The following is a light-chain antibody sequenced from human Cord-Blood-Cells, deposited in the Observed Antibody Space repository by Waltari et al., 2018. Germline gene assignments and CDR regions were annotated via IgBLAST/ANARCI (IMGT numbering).Light chain of an antibody. Sequence: QSVLTQPSSASGTPGQRVTISCSGSSSNIGSNYVYWYQQLPGTAPKLLIYRNNQRPSGVPDRCSGSKSGTSASLSISGLRSEDEADYYCAAWYDSLSGVVFGGGTKLTVL. J-gene: IGLJ2*01. CDR2: RNN. CDR1: SSNIGSNY. CDR3: AAWYDSLSGVV. V-gene: IGLV1-47*01.